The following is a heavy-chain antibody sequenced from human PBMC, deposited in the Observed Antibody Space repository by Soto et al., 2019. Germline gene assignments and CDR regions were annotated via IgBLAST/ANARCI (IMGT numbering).Heavy chain of an antibody. CDR3: ARDGPYDRVGATLGGKSYYYGMDV. V-gene: IGHV3-74*01. J-gene: IGHJ6*02. Sequence: PGGSLRLSCAASGFTFSSYGMHWVRQAPGKGLVWVSRINSDGSSTSYADSVKGRFTISRDNAKNTLYLQMNSLRAEDTAVYYCARDGPYDRVGATLGGKSYYYGMDVWGQGTTVTVSS. CDR1: GFTFSSYG. D-gene: IGHD1-26*01. CDR2: INSDGSST.